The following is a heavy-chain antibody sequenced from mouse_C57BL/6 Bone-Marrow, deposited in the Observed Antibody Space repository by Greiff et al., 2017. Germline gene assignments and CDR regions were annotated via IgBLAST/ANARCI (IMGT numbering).Heavy chain of an antibody. V-gene: IGHV7-3*01. CDR2: IRNKANGYTT. CDR1: RFIFTDYY. Sequence: EVKLMESGGGLVQPGGSLSFSCAASRFIFTDYYMSWVRQPPGKALEWLGFIRNKANGYTTEYSASVKGRFTISSDNSQSILYLQMNALRAEDSATYYCARYWNYGSSYCYWYFDVWGTGTTVTVSS. J-gene: IGHJ1*03. CDR3: ARYWNYGSSYCYWYFDV. D-gene: IGHD1-1*01.